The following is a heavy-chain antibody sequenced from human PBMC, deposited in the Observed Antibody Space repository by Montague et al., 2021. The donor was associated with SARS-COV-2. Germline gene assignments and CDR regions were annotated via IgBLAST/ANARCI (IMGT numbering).Heavy chain of an antibody. CDR2: IYYSGST. J-gene: IGHJ2*01. CDR1: GGSISSSSYY. D-gene: IGHD3-9*01. V-gene: IGHV4-39*01. CDR3: ARHVYDILTGYYTYWYFDL. Sequence: SETLSLTCTVSGGSISSSSYYWGWIRQPPGKGLEWIGSIYYSGSTYYNPSLKSRVTISVDTSKNQFSLKLSSVTAAGTAVYYCARHVYDILTGYYTYWYFDLWGRGTLVTVSP.